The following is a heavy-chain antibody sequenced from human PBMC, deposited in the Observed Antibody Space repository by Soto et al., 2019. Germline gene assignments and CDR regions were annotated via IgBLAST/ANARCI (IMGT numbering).Heavy chain of an antibody. J-gene: IGHJ5*02. D-gene: IGHD6-19*01. CDR2: IYGTGST. CDR1: GGSISGYY. Sequence: SETLSLTCTVSGGSISGYYWSWIRQSPGKGLEWIGSIYGTGSTNYNPSLKSRVTISADTAKNQFSLKLTSVTAADTAVYYCARRDSSGWSGSWFDAWCQGTLVSASS. V-gene: IGHV4-59*01. CDR3: ARRDSSGWSGSWFDA.